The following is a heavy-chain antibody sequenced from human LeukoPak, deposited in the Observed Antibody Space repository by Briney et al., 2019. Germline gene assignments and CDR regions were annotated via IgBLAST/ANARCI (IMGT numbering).Heavy chain of an antibody. Sequence: GGSLRLSCAASGFTVSSNYMSWVRQAPGKGLEWVSAISGSGGSTYYADSVKGRFTISRDNSKNTLYLQMNSLRAEDTAVYYCAKESCSSTSCYFDYWGQGTLVTVSS. V-gene: IGHV3-23*01. CDR2: ISGSGGST. CDR3: AKESCSSTSCYFDY. J-gene: IGHJ4*02. D-gene: IGHD2-2*01. CDR1: GFTVSSNY.